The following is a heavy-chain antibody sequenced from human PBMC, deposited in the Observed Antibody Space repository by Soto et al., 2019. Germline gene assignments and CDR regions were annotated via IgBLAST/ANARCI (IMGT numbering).Heavy chain of an antibody. V-gene: IGHV3-48*02. D-gene: IGHD1-1*01. CDR1: GFTFSTYS. CDR3: ARDPERNAGIGLDY. Sequence: EVQLVESGGGLVQPGGSLRLSCAASGFTFSTYSMNWVRQAPGKGLEWVSYIRSSSTTIYYADSVKGRFTISRDNAKNSLYLQINSLRDEDTAVYSWARDPERNAGIGLDYWGQGTLVTVSS. J-gene: IGHJ4*02. CDR2: IRSSSTTI.